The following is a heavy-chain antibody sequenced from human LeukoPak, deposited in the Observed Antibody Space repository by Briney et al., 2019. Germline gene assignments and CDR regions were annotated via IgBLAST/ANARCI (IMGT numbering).Heavy chain of an antibody. CDR2: VYSGGST. CDR3: ARGLRTLFYFDF. V-gene: IGHV3-66*01. Sequence: GGSLRLSCAASGFSVSGNYVSWVRQAPGKGLEWVSIVYSGGSTYYADSVKGRFAISRDTSKNTVYLQMNSLRAEDTAVYYCARGLRTLFYFDFWGQGTLVTVAS. J-gene: IGHJ4*02. CDR1: GFSVSGNY.